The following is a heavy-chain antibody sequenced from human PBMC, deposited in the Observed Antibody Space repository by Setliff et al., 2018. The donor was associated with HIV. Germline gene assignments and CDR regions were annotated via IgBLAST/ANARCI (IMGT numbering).Heavy chain of an antibody. Sequence: SETLSLTCTISNYSISSGHYWGWIRQSPGKGLEWIGNIYHVGRAFYSPSLESRVSISVDTSKNQFSLRLTSVTAADTAVYYCAARNSGNPTRHFDYWGQGTLVTVSS. V-gene: IGHV4-38-2*02. CDR2: IYHVGRA. D-gene: IGHD3-10*01. CDR3: AARNSGNPTRHFDY. J-gene: IGHJ4*02. CDR1: NYSISSGHY.